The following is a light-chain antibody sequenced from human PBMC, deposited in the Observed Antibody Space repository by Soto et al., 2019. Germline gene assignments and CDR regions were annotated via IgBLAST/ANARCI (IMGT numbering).Light chain of an antibody. J-gene: IGKJ4*01. Sequence: EIVLTQSPGTLSLSPGERATLSCRASQSVSSRYFAWYQQKPGQAPRLLIYGASSRATGIPDRFSGSGSGTDFTLTISRLEPEDFAVYYCQQYGSSPLTFGGGTNVEIK. V-gene: IGKV3-20*01. CDR1: QSVSSRY. CDR2: GAS. CDR3: QQYGSSPLT.